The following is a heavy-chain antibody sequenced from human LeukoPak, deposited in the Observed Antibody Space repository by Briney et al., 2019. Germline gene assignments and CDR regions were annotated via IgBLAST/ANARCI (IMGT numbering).Heavy chain of an antibody. CDR2: IDWDDDK. CDR3: ARRLYGSGSSNAFDI. J-gene: IGHJ3*02. Sequence: SGPTLVNPTQTLTLTCTFSGFSLSTDAMSVSWVRQPPGKALEWLARIDWDDDKYYSASLKTRLTISKDTSKNQVVLTMTNMDPVDTATYYCARRLYGSGSSNAFDIWGQGTMVTVSS. CDR1: GFSLSTDAMS. V-gene: IGHV2-70*11. D-gene: IGHD3-10*01.